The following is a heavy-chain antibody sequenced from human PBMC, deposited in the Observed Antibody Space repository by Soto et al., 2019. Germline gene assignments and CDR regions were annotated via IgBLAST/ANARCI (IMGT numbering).Heavy chain of an antibody. V-gene: IGHV3-49*03. J-gene: IGHJ4*02. D-gene: IGHD2-2*01. CDR1: GFTFGDYA. Sequence: GGSLRLSCTASGFTFGDYAMSWFRQAPGKGLEWVGFIRSKAYGGTTEYAASVKGRFTISRDDSKSIAYLQMNSLKTEDTAVYYCTRTGTSSRQDFDYWGQGTLVTVSS. CDR3: TRTGTSSRQDFDY. CDR2: IRSKAYGGTT.